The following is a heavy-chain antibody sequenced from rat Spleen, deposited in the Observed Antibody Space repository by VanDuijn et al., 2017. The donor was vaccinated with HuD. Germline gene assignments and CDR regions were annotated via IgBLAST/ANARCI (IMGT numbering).Heavy chain of an antibody. CDR3: ARPPLPGYPFDY. D-gene: IGHD1-4*01. J-gene: IGHJ2*01. CDR2: ITTSGIRT. CDR1: GFTFSNYG. Sequence: EVQLVESGGGLVQPGRSLKLSCAASGFTFSNYGMAWVRQAPKKGLEWVATITTSGIRTYYADSVKGRFTISRDNVKSSLYLQMNSLRSEDTATYYCARPPLPGYPFDYWGQGVMVTVSS. V-gene: IGHV5-22*01.